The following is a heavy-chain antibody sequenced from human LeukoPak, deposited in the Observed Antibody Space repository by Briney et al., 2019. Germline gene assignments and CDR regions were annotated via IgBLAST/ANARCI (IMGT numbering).Heavy chain of an antibody. V-gene: IGHV4-59*01. Sequence: SETLSLTCTVSGGSISSYYWSWIRQPPGKGLEWIGYIYYSGSTNYNPSLKSRVIISVDTSKNQFSLKLSSVTAADTAVYYCARDSGSYRLDAFDIWGQGTMVTVSS. D-gene: IGHD1-26*01. J-gene: IGHJ3*02. CDR1: GGSISSYY. CDR3: ARDSGSYRLDAFDI. CDR2: IYYSGST.